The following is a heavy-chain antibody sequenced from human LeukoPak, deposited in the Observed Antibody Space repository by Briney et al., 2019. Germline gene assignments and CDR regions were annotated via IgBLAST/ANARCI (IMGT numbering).Heavy chain of an antibody. CDR1: GFTFSSYA. CDR2: ISGSGGST. D-gene: IGHD2-8*01. J-gene: IGHJ4*02. CDR3: AKMGPDIVLMVYAIAGYFDY. Sequence: GGSLRLSCAASGFTFSSYAMSWVRQAPGKGLEWVSAISGSGGSTYYADSVKGRFTISRDNSKDTLYLQMNSLRAEDTAVYYCAKMGPDIVLMVYAIAGYFDYWGQGTLVTVSS. V-gene: IGHV3-23*01.